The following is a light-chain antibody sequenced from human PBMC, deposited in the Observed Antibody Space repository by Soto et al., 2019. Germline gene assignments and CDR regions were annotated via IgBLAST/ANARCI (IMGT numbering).Light chain of an antibody. CDR1: RSNIGSNA. J-gene: IGLJ1*01. CDR3: SAWDDSLNAFV. CDR2: YDD. V-gene: IGLV1-36*01. Sequence: QSVLTQPPSVSEAPRQRVTISCSGSRSNIGSNAVNWYQQLPGQAPKLLLYYDDLLPSGVSDRFSGSKSGTSASLAISGLQSEDEADYYCSAWDDSLNAFVFGTGTKVTVL.